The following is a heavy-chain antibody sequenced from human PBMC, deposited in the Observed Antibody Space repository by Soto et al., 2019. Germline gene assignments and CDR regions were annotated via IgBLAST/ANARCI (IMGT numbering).Heavy chain of an antibody. CDR2: IIPIFGTA. Sequence: QVQLVQSGAEVKKPGSSVKVSCKASGGTFSSYAISWVRQAPGQGLEWMGGIIPIFGTANYAQKFQGRVTITADESTSKAYMELSSLRSEDTAVYYCARGAGRYDILTGYYRDWGQGTLVTVSS. CDR1: GGTFSSYA. J-gene: IGHJ4*02. CDR3: ARGAGRYDILTGYYRD. V-gene: IGHV1-69*01. D-gene: IGHD3-9*01.